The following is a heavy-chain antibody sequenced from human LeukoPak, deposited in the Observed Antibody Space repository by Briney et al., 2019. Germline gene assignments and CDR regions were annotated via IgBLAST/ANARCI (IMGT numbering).Heavy chain of an antibody. CDR2: FDPEDGET. V-gene: IGHV1-24*01. J-gene: IGHJ4*02. Sequence: ASVRVSCKVSGYTLTDLSMHWVRQAPGKGLEWMGCFDPEDGETIYAQKFQGRVTMTEDTSTDTAYMELSSLRSEDTAVYYCATEGTDYYDSSGPYYFDYWGQGTLVTVSS. CDR3: ATEGTDYYDSSGPYYFDY. D-gene: IGHD3-22*01. CDR1: GYTLTDLS.